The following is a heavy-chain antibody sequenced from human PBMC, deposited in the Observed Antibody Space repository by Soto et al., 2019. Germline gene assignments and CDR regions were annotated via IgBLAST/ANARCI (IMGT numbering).Heavy chain of an antibody. Sequence: GASVKVSCKASGYTFTSYAMHWVRQAPGQRLEWMGWINAGNGNTKYSQKFQGRVTITRDTSASTAYMELSSLRSEDTAVYYCARGDSGWYGYGMDVWGQGTTVTVSS. CDR1: GYTFTSYA. V-gene: IGHV1-3*01. CDR2: INAGNGNT. J-gene: IGHJ6*02. CDR3: ARGDSGWYGYGMDV. D-gene: IGHD6-19*01.